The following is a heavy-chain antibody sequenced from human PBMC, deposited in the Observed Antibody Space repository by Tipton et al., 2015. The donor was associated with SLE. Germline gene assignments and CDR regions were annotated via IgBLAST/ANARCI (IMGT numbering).Heavy chain of an antibody. CDR3: ARELYSGTYAFDH. CDR2: FSHSGPT. Sequence: GLVKPSGTLSLTCAVSGGSISSHSRWSWVRQPPGKGLEWIGEFSHSGPTNYNPSLKSRVTISVDKSKNQFSLNLISVTAADTAVYFCARELYSGTYAFDHWGQGALVTVSS. CDR1: GGSISSHSR. V-gene: IGHV4-4*02. J-gene: IGHJ4*02. D-gene: IGHD1-26*01.